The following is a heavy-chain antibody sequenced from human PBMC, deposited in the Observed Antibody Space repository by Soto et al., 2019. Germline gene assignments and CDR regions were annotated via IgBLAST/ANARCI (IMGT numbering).Heavy chain of an antibody. V-gene: IGHV4-4*07. CDR3: VGDQGYYYSGTDD. CDR2: IYTSGTT. CDR1: GDSISNYY. J-gene: IGHJ6*02. Sequence: QVQLQEWGPGLVKPSETLSLTCTVSGDSISNYYWSWIRQPAGKGLEWIGRIYTSGTTYYNPSLKSRVTTSVDTSKNPLSLKLGSVTSSDTDVYICVGDQGYYYSGTDDWGQGTMVTVSS.